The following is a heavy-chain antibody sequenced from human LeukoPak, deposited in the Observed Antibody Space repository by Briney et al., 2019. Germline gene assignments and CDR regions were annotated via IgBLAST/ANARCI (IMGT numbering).Heavy chain of an antibody. CDR2: IIPIFGTA. Sequence: GASVKVSCKASGGTFSSYAISWVRRAPGQGLEWMGGIIPIFGTANYAQKFQGRVTMTRDTSTSTVYMELSSLRSEDTAVYYCARDQYETELDYWGQGTLVTVSS. CDR1: GGTFSSYA. J-gene: IGHJ4*02. D-gene: IGHD1-26*01. V-gene: IGHV1-69*05. CDR3: ARDQYETELDY.